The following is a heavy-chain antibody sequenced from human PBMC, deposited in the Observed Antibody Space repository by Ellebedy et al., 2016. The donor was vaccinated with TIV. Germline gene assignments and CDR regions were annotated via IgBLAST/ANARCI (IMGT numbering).Heavy chain of an antibody. CDR2: MNPNTGNA. CDR1: GYTFTSYD. V-gene: IGHV1-8*01. CDR3: ARWFSSIRYDAFDI. J-gene: IGHJ3*02. Sequence: ASVKVSXKTSGYTFTSYDINWVRQATGQGLEWIGWMNPNTGNAGYAQKFQGRVTMTRNTSTRTAYMELSSLSSEDTAVYYCARWFSSIRYDAFDIWGQGTMVTVSS. D-gene: IGHD6-13*01.